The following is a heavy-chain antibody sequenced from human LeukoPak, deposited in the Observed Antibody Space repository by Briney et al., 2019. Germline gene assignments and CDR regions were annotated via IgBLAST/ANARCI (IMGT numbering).Heavy chain of an antibody. D-gene: IGHD3-10*01. CDR3: PKSGVTFGELLSYYMDV. Sequence: GGSLRLSCAASGFTFSSYGMHWVRQAPGKGLEWVAFIRYDGSNKYYADFVKGRFTISRDNSKNTLYLQMNSLRAEDTALYYCPKSGVTFGELLSYYMDVWGKGTTVTVSS. J-gene: IGHJ6*03. CDR2: IRYDGSNK. CDR1: GFTFSSYG. V-gene: IGHV3-30*02.